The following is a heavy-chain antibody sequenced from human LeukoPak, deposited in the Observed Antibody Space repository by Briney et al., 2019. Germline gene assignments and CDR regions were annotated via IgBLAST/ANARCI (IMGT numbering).Heavy chain of an antibody. V-gene: IGHV4-61*01. CDR2: IYYSGST. J-gene: IGHJ6*02. CDR3: ARVTAVAEFGMDV. D-gene: IGHD6-19*01. CDR1: GGSVSSSSYY. Sequence: SETLSLTCTVSGGSVSSSSYYWSWIRQPPGKGLEWIGYIYYSGSTNYNPSLKSRVTISVDTSKNQFSLKLSSVTAADTAVYYCARVTAVAEFGMDVWGQGTTVTVSS.